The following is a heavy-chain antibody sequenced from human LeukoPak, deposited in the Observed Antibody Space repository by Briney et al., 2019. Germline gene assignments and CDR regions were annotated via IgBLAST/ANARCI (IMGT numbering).Heavy chain of an antibody. Sequence: PGGSLRLSCAASGFTFSSYAMSWVRRAPGKGLEWVSAISGSGGSTYYADSVKGRFTISRDNSKNTLYLQMNSLRAEDTAVYYCAKYFPYYDILTGYSYYFDYWGQGTLVTVSS. D-gene: IGHD3-9*01. J-gene: IGHJ4*02. CDR1: GFTFSSYA. CDR3: AKYFPYYDILTGYSYYFDY. CDR2: ISGSGGST. V-gene: IGHV3-23*01.